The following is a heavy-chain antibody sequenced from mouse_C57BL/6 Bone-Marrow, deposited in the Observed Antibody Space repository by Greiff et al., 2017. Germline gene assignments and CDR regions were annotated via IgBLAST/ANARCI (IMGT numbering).Heavy chain of an antibody. V-gene: IGHV1-52*01. CDR3: ARIVDFYWYFDV. J-gene: IGHJ1*03. Sequence: VQLQQPGAELVRPGSSVKLSCKASGYTFTSYWMHWVKQRPIQGLEWIGNIDPSDSETHYNQKFKDKATLTVDKSSSTAYMQLSSLTSEDSAVYDCARIVDFYWYFDVWGTGTTVTVSS. CDR2: IDPSDSET. CDR1: GYTFTSYW.